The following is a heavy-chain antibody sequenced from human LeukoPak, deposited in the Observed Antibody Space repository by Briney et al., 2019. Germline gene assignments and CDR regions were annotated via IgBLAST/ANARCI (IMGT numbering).Heavy chain of an antibody. CDR3: ARGIFGVLFS. CDR1: GGSTSSSSYY. V-gene: IGHV4-39*07. CDR2: IYYSAST. J-gene: IGHJ5*02. D-gene: IGHD3-3*01. Sequence: SETQSLTCTVSGGSTSSSSYYWGRVRQPPGKGMEWIGSIYYSASTYYKPSLKSRVTISVDTSKDQFSLKLSSVTAADTAVYYCARGIFGVLFSWGQGTLVTVSS.